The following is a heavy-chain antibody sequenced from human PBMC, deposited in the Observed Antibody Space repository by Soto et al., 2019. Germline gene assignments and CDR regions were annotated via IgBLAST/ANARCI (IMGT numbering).Heavy chain of an antibody. J-gene: IGHJ4*02. Sequence: PGGSLRLSCAASGFTLSSYEMNWVRQAPGKGLEWVSYISGSGSTRYYADSVKGRFTISRDNAKNSLYLQMNSLRADDTAVYFCATIRGSHFWGQGTLVSVSS. D-gene: IGHD3-10*01. CDR1: GFTLSSYE. CDR2: ISGSGSTR. CDR3: ATIRGSHF. V-gene: IGHV3-48*03.